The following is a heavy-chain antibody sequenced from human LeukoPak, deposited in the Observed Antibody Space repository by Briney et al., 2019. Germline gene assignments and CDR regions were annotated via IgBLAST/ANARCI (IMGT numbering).Heavy chain of an antibody. CDR2: ISGSGGST. D-gene: IGHD3-10*01. CDR1: GFTFSSYA. Sequence: GGSLRLSCAASGFTFSSYAMSWVRQAPGKGLEWVSAISGSGGSTYYADSVKGRFIISRDNSKNTLYLQMNSLRAKDTAVYYCAKEITMIRGVIKLGFDYWGQGTLVTVSS. V-gene: IGHV3-23*01. CDR3: AKEITMIRGVIKLGFDY. J-gene: IGHJ4*02.